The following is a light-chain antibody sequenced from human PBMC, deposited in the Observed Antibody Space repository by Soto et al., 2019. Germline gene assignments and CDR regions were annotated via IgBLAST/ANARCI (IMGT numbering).Light chain of an antibody. V-gene: IGKV1-5*01. Sequence: GDRVTVTCRASRGISSFLAWYQQKPGKAPKLLIYDVSSLESGVPSRFSGRGSGTQFTLTISSLQPDDFATYYCQPYNSFSGTFGPGTKVDI. CDR1: RGISSF. CDR3: QPYNSFSGT. J-gene: IGKJ1*01. CDR2: DVS.